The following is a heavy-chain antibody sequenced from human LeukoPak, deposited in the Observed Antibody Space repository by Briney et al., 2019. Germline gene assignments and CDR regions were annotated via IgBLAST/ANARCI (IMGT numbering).Heavy chain of an antibody. CDR2: ISGSGEST. CDR1: GFSFSSYT. Sequence: GGSLRLSCAVSGFSFSSYTMAWVRQAPGKGLKWVSGISGSGESTYYADSVKGRFTISRDNSKNTLYLQLNSLRAEDTAVYYCASLGGLSIIIPGAPADDPFDIWGQGTMVTVSS. J-gene: IGHJ3*02. D-gene: IGHD2-2*01. CDR3: ASLGGLSIIIPGAPADDPFDI. V-gene: IGHV3-23*01.